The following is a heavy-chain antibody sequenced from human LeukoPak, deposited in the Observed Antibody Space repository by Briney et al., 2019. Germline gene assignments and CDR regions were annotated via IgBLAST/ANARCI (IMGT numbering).Heavy chain of an antibody. CDR2: INHSGST. CDR1: GGSFSSYY. D-gene: IGHD6-19*01. CDR3: ARRGYSSGWYDDY. V-gene: IGHV4-34*01. J-gene: IGHJ4*02. Sequence: ASETLSLTCTVSGGSFSSYYWSWIRQPPGKGLEWIGEINHSGSTNYNPSLKSRVTISVDTSKNQFSLKLSSVTAADTAVYYCARRGYSSGWYDDYWGQGTLVTVSS.